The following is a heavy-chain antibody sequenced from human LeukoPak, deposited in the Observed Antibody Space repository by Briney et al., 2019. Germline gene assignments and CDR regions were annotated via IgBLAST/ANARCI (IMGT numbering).Heavy chain of an antibody. CDR3: ARLLADFWSGYYIDY. Sequence: GESLKISCKGSGYSFTSYWIGWVRQMPGKGLGWMGIIYPGDSDTRYSPSFQGQVTISADKSISTAYLQWSSLKASDTAMYYCARLLADFWSGYYIDYWGQGTLVTVSS. J-gene: IGHJ4*02. CDR2: IYPGDSDT. V-gene: IGHV5-51*01. CDR1: GYSFTSYW. D-gene: IGHD3-3*01.